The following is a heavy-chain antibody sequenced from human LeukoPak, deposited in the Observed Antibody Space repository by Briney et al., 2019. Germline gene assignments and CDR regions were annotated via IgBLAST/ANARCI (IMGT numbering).Heavy chain of an antibody. J-gene: IGHJ3*02. Sequence: SETLSLTCTVSGGSISRYYWSWIRQPPGKGLEWIGYIYYSGSTNYNPSLKSRVTISADTSKNQFSLKPSSVTAADTAVYYCARSRQMARIFGDAFDIWGQGTMVTVSS. D-gene: IGHD5-24*01. CDR3: ARSRQMARIFGDAFDI. CDR2: IYYSGST. CDR1: GGSISRYY. V-gene: IGHV4-59*01.